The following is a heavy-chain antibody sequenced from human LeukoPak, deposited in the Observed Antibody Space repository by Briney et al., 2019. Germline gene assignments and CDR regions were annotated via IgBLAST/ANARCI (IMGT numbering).Heavy chain of an antibody. D-gene: IGHD3-10*01. V-gene: IGHV3-7*05. J-gene: IGHJ4*02. CDR3: ASQSSGLFAY. CDR1: GLPFSTYW. CDR2: IKKDGSEK. Sequence: GGSLRLSCAASGLPFSTYWMRWVRQAPGKGLEWVANIKKDGSEKYYVDSVKGRFTISRDNAKNSLYLQMNSLRAEDTAVYYCASQSSGLFAYWGQGTLVTVSS.